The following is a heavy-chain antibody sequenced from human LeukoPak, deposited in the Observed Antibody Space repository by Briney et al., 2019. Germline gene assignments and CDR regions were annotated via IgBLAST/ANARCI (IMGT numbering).Heavy chain of an antibody. J-gene: IGHJ4*02. CDR3: AKQEYYYDSSGYYYGGLDY. Sequence: GGSLRLSCAASGFIFSSYGMHWVRQAPGKGLEWVAVISYDGSNKYYADSVKGRFTISRDNSKNTLYLQMNSLRAEDTAVYYCAKQEYYYDSSGYYYGGLDYWGQGTLVTVSS. D-gene: IGHD3-22*01. V-gene: IGHV3-30*18. CDR2: ISYDGSNK. CDR1: GFIFSSYG.